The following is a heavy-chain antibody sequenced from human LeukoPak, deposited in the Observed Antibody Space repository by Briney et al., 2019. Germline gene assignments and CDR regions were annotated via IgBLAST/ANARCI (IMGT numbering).Heavy chain of an antibody. J-gene: IGHJ6*02. CDR3: ARVGYSSSWTYYYYGMDV. Sequence: ASVKVSCKASGYTFTSYDINWVRQATGQGLECMGWMNPNSGNTGYAQKFQGRVTMTRNTSISTAYMELSSLRSEDTAVYYCARVGYSSSWTYYYYGMDVWGQGTTVTVSS. V-gene: IGHV1-8*01. CDR2: MNPNSGNT. D-gene: IGHD6-13*01. CDR1: GYTFTSYD.